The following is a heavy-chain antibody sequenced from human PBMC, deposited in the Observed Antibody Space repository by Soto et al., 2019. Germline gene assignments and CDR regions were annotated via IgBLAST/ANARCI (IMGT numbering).Heavy chain of an antibody. CDR3: ARTTDAFDI. CDR1: GGSISSSSYY. D-gene: IGHD1-1*01. J-gene: IGHJ3*02. Sequence: SETLSLTCTVSGGSISSSSYYWGWIRQPPGKGLEWIGSIYYSGSTYYNPSLKSRATISVDTSKNQFSLKVNSVTAADTAVYYCARTTDAFDIWGQGTMVTVSS. CDR2: IYYSGST. V-gene: IGHV4-39*07.